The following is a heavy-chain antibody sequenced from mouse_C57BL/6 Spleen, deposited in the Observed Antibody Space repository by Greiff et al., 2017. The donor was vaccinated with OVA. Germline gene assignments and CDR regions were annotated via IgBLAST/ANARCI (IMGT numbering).Heavy chain of an antibody. CDR3: ARKMVLAAVVPYAMDY. CDR2: IYPGSGST. V-gene: IGHV1-55*01. J-gene: IGHJ4*01. CDR1: GYTFTSYW. Sequence: QVQLQQPGAELVKPGASVKMSCKASGYTFTSYWITWVKQRPGQGLEWIGDIYPGSGSTNYNEKFKSKATLTVDTSSSTAYMQLSSLTSEDSAVYYCARKMVLAAVVPYAMDYWGQGTSVTVSS. D-gene: IGHD1-1*01.